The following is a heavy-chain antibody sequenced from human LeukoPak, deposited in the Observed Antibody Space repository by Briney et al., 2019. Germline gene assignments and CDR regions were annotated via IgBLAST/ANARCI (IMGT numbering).Heavy chain of an antibody. D-gene: IGHD1-26*01. CDR3: ARDRRYSGSFYVRWGQFFDY. J-gene: IGHJ4*02. CDR1: GFTFSDYN. V-gene: IGHV3-48*01. CDR2: ISSSSSTI. Sequence: GGSLRLSCAASGFTFSDYNMNWVRQSPGKGLEWVSYISSSSSTIYYADSVKGRFTISRDNAKNSLYLQMNSLRAEDTAVYYCARDRRYSGSFYVRWGQFFDYWGQGTLVTVSS.